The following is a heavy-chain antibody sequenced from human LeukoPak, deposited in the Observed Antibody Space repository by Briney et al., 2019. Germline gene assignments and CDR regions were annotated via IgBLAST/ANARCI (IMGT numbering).Heavy chain of an antibody. J-gene: IGHJ4*02. Sequence: PSETLSLTCAVYGGSFSGYYWSWIRQPPGKGLEWIGEINHSGSTNYNPSLKSRVTISVDTSKNQFSLKLSSVTAADTAVYYCARGRASYYYGSGSYYNRYCRDYWGQGTLVTVSS. CDR3: ARGRASYYYGSGSYYNRYCRDY. CDR2: INHSGST. V-gene: IGHV4-34*01. CDR1: GGSFSGYY. D-gene: IGHD3-10*01.